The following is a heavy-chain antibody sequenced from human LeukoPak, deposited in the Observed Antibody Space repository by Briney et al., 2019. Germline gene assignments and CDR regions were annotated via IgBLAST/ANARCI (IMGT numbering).Heavy chain of an antibody. CDR1: GFTFSSYA. V-gene: IGHV3-30*04. CDR2: ISYDGSNK. CDR3: ARGAGILWFGEIRSYYMDV. D-gene: IGHD3-10*01. J-gene: IGHJ6*03. Sequence: GGSLRLSCAASGFTFSSYAMHWVRQAPGKGLEWVAVISYDGSNKYYADSVKGRFTISRDNSKNTLYLQMNSLRAEDTAVYYCARGAGILWFGEIRSYYMDVWGKGTTVTISS.